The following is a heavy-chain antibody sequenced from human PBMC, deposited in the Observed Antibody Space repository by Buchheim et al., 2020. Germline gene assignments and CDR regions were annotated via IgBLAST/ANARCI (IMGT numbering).Heavy chain of an antibody. D-gene: IGHD5-24*01. V-gene: IGHV3-30*18. Sequence: QVQLVESGGGVVQPGRSLRLSCAASGFTFSSYGMHWVRQAPGKGLEWVAVISYDGSNKYYADSVKGRFTISRDNSKNTLYLQMNSLRAEDTAVYYCAKEEMGYGYWYFDLWGRGTL. CDR3: AKEEMGYGYWYFDL. J-gene: IGHJ2*01. CDR1: GFTFSSYG. CDR2: ISYDGSNK.